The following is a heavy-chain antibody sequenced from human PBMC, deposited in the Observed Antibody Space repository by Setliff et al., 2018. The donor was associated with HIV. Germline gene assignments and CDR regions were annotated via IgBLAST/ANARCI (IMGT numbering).Heavy chain of an antibody. J-gene: IGHJ6*03. CDR2: INHDRTT. CDR1: GGSFSGYY. CDR3: ARGSRQLTIFGVVFKTNYYFMDV. V-gene: IGHV4-34*01. D-gene: IGHD3-3*01. Sequence: TSETLSLPCAVYGGSFSGYYWSWIRQPPGKGLEWIGEINHDRTTNYNPSLKSRVTISVDTSKNQFSLTLNSVTAADTAVYYCARGSRQLTIFGVVFKTNYYFMDVWGKGTAVTVSS.